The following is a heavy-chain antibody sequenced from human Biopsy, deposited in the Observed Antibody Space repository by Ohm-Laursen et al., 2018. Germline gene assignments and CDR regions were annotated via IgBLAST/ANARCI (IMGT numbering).Heavy chain of an antibody. CDR1: GLAFGHYA. Sequence: SLRLSCTASGLAFGHYAMHWVRQAPGQGLEWISLIWYDGTNEDYADSVKARFTISRGNSKNTLYLQINTLTLEDTAFYYCARGLSSGWYGYFDVWGRGTLVTVSS. CDR2: IWYDGTNE. D-gene: IGHD6-19*01. CDR3: ARGLSSGWYGYFDV. V-gene: IGHV3-33*04. J-gene: IGHJ2*01.